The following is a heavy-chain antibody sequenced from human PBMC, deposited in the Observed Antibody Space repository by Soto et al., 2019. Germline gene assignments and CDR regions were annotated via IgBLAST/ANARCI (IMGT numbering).Heavy chain of an antibody. J-gene: IGHJ3*02. CDR2: IYHSGST. CDR1: GGPPRTTHR. Sequence: PSETLSLTCAVSGGPPRTTHRWSWVRQPPGRGLEWIGEIYHSGSTNYNPSLKSRVTISVDKSKNQFSLKLSSVTAADTAVYYCARDPGWLRLRDAFDIWGQGTMVTVSS. D-gene: IGHD5-12*01. V-gene: IGHV4-4*02. CDR3: ARDPGWLRLRDAFDI.